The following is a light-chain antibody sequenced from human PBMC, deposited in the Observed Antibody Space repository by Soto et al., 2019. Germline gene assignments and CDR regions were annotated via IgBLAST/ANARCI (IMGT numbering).Light chain of an antibody. Sequence: QSALTQPASVSGSPGQSLTISCTGTSSDVGGYNYVSWYQHHPGKAPKLMIYDVTNRPSGVSNRFSGSKSGNTASLTISGLQAEDEADYYCTSYTTSSPYLVFGGGTKLTVL. CDR3: TSYTTSSPYLV. CDR1: SSDVGGYNY. J-gene: IGLJ3*02. V-gene: IGLV2-14*03. CDR2: DVT.